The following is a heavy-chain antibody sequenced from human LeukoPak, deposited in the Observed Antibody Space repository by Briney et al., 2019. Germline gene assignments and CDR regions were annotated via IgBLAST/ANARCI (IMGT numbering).Heavy chain of an antibody. CDR2: IKSKTDGGTT. D-gene: IGHD3-16*02. Sequence: GGSLRLSCAASGFTFGSYAMSWVRQAPGKGLEWVGRIKSKTDGGTTDYAAPVKGRFTISRDDSKNTLYLQMNSLKTEDTAVYYCTPHVWGSYRYGYYFDYWGQGTLVTVSS. J-gene: IGHJ4*02. V-gene: IGHV3-15*01. CDR3: TPHVWGSYRYGYYFDY. CDR1: GFTFGSYA.